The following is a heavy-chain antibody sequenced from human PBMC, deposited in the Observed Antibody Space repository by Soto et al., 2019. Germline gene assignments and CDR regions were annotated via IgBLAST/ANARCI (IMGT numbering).Heavy chain of an antibody. V-gene: IGHV4-34*01. Sequence: QVQLQQWGAGLLKPSETLSLTCGVYGGSFSGYYWSWIRQPPGKGLEWIGEINRSGTTNYNPHLKSRLPISTDTSKTQSSLKLSSVTAADTAVYYCARGPYYYDSSAYYYALAFDIWGQGTLVTVSS. D-gene: IGHD3-22*01. J-gene: IGHJ3*02. CDR2: INRSGTT. CDR3: ARGPYYYDSSAYYYALAFDI. CDR1: GGSFSGYY.